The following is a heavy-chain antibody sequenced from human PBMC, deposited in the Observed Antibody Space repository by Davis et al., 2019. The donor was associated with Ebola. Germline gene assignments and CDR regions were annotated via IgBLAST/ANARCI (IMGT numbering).Heavy chain of an antibody. CDR1: GYSFTSYW. CDR3: ARQESLYGSSDY. J-gene: IGHJ4*02. V-gene: IGHV5-51*01. CDR2: IYPGDSDI. D-gene: IGHD2/OR15-2a*01. Sequence: GGSLRLSCKGSGYSFTSYWIAWVRQLPGKGLEWMGIIYPGDSDIRYSPSFQGQVTISVDRSISNAYLQWSSLKASDIAMYYCARQESLYGSSDYWGQGTLVTVSS.